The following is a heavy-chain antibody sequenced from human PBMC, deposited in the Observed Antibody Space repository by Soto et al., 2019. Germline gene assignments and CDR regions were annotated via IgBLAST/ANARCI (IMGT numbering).Heavy chain of an antibody. V-gene: IGHV3-30*18. CDR2: ISYDGSNK. CDR1: GFTFSSYG. CDR3: AKDPVAGTLDYYFDY. D-gene: IGHD6-19*01. J-gene: IGHJ4*02. Sequence: GGSLRLSCAASGFTFSSYGMHWVRQAPGKGLEWVAVISYDGSNKYYADSVKGRFTISRDNSKNTLYLQMNSLRAEDTAVYYCAKDPVAGTLDYYFDYWGQGTLVTVSS.